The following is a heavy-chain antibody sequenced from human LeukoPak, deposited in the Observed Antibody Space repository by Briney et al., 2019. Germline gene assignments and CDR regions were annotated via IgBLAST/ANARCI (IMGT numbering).Heavy chain of an antibody. V-gene: IGHV4-39*07. D-gene: IGHD4-23*01. CDR3: ARDLYGGNLNWFDP. CDR1: GGSISSGSYY. CDR2: IYYSGST. J-gene: IGHJ5*02. Sequence: SETLSLTCTVSGGSISSGSYYWGWIRQPPGKGLEWIGSIYYSGSTYYNPSLKSRVTISVDTSKNQFSLKLSSVTAADTAVYYCARDLYGGNLNWFDPWGQGTLVTVSS.